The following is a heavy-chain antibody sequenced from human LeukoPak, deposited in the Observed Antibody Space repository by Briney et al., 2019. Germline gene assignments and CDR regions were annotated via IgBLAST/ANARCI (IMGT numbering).Heavy chain of an antibody. Sequence: PRASVKVSCKASGYTFTGYYMHWVRQAPGQGLEWMGWINPNSGGTNYAQKFQGRVTMTRDTSISTAYMELSRLRSDDTAVYYCARGGSPPGSYYYMDVWGKGTTVTVSS. CDR3: ARGGSPPGSYYYMDV. D-gene: IGHD1-26*01. CDR2: INPNSGGT. J-gene: IGHJ6*03. CDR1: GYTFTGYY. V-gene: IGHV1-2*02.